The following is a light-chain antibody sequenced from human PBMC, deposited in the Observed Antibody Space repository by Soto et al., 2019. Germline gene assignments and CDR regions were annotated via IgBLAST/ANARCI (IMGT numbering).Light chain of an antibody. CDR3: QQYGSSPWT. Sequence: EIVLTQSPGTLSLSPGERATLSCRASQSVFSSYLAWYQKKPGQAPRLLIYGASSRATSIPDRFSGSGSGTDFTLTISSLEPEDFAVYYCQQYGSSPWTFGQGTKVEIK. V-gene: IGKV3-20*01. CDR2: GAS. CDR1: QSVFSSY. J-gene: IGKJ1*01.